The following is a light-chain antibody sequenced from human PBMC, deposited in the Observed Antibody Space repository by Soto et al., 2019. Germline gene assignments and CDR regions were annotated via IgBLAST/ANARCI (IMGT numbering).Light chain of an antibody. CDR2: ATS. Sequence: EIVMTQSPATLSVSPGERATLSCRASQSVSKDLAWYQQKPGQAPRLLIYATSIRATGIPARFSGSGSGTEFTLTISSLQSEDFAVYYCQLYNNWPSGIFAFVPGTKVDVK. J-gene: IGKJ3*01. V-gene: IGKV3-15*01. CDR1: QSVSKD. CDR3: QLYNNWPSGIFA.